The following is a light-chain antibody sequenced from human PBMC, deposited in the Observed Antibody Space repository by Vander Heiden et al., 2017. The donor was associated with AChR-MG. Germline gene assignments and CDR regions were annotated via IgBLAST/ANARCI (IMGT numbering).Light chain of an antibody. Sequence: HSVLPQPPSASGTPGQTATIACSGSSSNIGSNYGYWYQQLPGTAPKLLIDRNNQRPSGVPDRFSGSKSGTAASLAISGLRSEDEADYYCAAWDDSLSGRGVFGGGTKLTVL. J-gene: IGLJ2*01. CDR1: SSNIGSNY. V-gene: IGLV1-47*01. CDR2: RNN. CDR3: AAWDDSLSGRGV.